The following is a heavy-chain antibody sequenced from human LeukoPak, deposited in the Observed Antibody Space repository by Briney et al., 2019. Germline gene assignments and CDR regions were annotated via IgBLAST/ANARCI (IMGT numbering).Heavy chain of an antibody. CDR1: GYTFTSYG. Sequence: ASVKVSCKASGYTFTSYGISWVRQAPGQGLEWMGWISAYNGNTNYAQKLQGRVTMTTETSTSTAYMELRSLRSDDTAVYYCARDLYYDSSGAGYYYYMDVWGKGTTVTVSS. CDR2: ISAYNGNT. D-gene: IGHD3-22*01. CDR3: ARDLYYDSSGAGYYYYMDV. V-gene: IGHV1-18*01. J-gene: IGHJ6*03.